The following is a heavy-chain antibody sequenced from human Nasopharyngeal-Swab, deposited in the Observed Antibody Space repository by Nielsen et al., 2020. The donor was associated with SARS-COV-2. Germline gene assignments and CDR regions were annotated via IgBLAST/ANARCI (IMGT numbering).Heavy chain of an antibody. CDR2: ISHDETNK. D-gene: IGHD2-21*02. Sequence: SLTLSCAASAFTLSSYAIHCVRQAPGKGLEWVAVISHDETNKDYADSVKGRFSVSRDNSKNTVYLQMSSLRSEDTAIYYCVRDSRKYCRNIDCYMGNWFDPWGQGTLVTVSS. J-gene: IGHJ5*02. CDR3: VRDSRKYCRNIDCYMGNWFDP. V-gene: IGHV3-30-3*01. CDR1: AFTLSSYA.